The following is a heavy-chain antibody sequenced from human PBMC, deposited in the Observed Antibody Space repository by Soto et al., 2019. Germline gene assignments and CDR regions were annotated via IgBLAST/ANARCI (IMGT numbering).Heavy chain of an antibody. Sequence: PGGSLRLSCAASAFTFSSYAMTWVRQAPGKGLEWVSAISGRGGSTYYVDSVKGRFTISRDNSKNTLYLQMNSLRAEDTAVYYCAKESDYDILTGYPHYGMDVWGQGTTVTVSS. CDR1: AFTFSSYA. D-gene: IGHD3-9*01. CDR2: ISGRGGST. CDR3: AKESDYDILTGYPHYGMDV. J-gene: IGHJ6*02. V-gene: IGHV3-23*01.